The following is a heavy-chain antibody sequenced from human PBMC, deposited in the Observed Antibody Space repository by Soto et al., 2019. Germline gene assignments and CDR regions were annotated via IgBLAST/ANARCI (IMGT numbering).Heavy chain of an antibody. V-gene: IGHV1-46*03. CDR1: GYTFTNYY. D-gene: IGHD6-6*01. CDR3: ARSYSSSFLSPSDY. Sequence: QVQLVQSGAEVKKPGASVKVSCKASGYTFTNYYMHWVRQAPGQGLEWMGIINVSGGSTSYAQKFQGRVTMTREMSTSAVYMELSSLRSEDTAVYYCARSYSSSFLSPSDYWGQGTLVTVSS. J-gene: IGHJ4*02. CDR2: INVSGGST.